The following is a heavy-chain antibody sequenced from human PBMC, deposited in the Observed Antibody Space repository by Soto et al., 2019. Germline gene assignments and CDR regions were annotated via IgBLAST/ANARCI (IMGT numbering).Heavy chain of an antibody. Sequence: ASVKVSCKTSGDSFNSYTMSWVRQAPGQGLEWLGGIIPMFGAPNYAQKFQDRVTITADESTGTAYMELTSLRSEDTAVYFCARMTTVWGEAAYFDYWGQRTLVTVSS. CDR2: IIPMFGAP. CDR1: GDSFNSYT. J-gene: IGHJ4*02. CDR3: ARMTTVWGEAAYFDY. D-gene: IGHD4-17*01. V-gene: IGHV1-69*13.